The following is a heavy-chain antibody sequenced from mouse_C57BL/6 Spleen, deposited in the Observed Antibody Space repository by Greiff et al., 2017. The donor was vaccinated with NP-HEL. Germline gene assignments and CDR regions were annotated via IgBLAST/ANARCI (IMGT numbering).Heavy chain of an antibody. CDR2: IYPGNSDT. Sequence: EVQLQQSGTVLARPGASVKMSCKTSGYTFTSYWMHWVKQRPGQGLEWIGAIYPGNSDTSYNQKFKGKAKLTAVTSASTAYMELSSLTNEDSAVYYCTKENYYGSRYYFDYWGQGTTLTVSS. V-gene: IGHV1-5*01. CDR1: GYTFTSYW. J-gene: IGHJ2*01. CDR3: TKENYYGSRYYFDY. D-gene: IGHD1-1*01.